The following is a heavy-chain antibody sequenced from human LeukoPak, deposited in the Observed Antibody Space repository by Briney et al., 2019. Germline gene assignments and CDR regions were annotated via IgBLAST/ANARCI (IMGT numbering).Heavy chain of an antibody. CDR1: GFTFSSYW. CDR2: IKQDGSEK. Sequence: PGGSLRLSCAASGFTFSSYWMSWVRQAPGKGLEWVANIKQDGSEKYYVDSVKGRFTISRDNTKNSLFLQMNSLRAEDTAVYYCARGVWYSSGWYGYWGQGTLVTVSS. J-gene: IGHJ4*02. V-gene: IGHV3-7*01. CDR3: ARGVWYSSGWYGY. D-gene: IGHD6-19*01.